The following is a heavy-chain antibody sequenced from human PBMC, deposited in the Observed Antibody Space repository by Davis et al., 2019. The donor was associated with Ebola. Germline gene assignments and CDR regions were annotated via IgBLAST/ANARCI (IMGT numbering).Heavy chain of an antibody. J-gene: IGHJ6*02. V-gene: IGHV4-34*01. CDR3: ARDLLEPLYYYYGMDV. CDR2: INHSGST. Sequence: GSLRLSCAVYGGSFSGYYWSWIRQPPGKGLEWIGEINHSGSTNYNPSLKSRVTISVDTSKNQFSLKLSSVTAADTAVYYCARDLLEPLYYYYGMDVWGQGTTVTVSS. D-gene: IGHD1-1*01. CDR1: GGSFSGYY.